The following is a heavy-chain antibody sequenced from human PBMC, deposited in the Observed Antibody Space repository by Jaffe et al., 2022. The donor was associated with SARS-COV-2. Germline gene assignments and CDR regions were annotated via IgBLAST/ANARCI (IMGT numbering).Heavy chain of an antibody. CDR3: ARDLATVTTSGLVRFDP. CDR1: GYTFTSYG. V-gene: IGHV1-18*01. D-gene: IGHD4-17*01. CDR2: ISAYNGNT. Sequence: QVQLVQSGAEVKKPGASVKVSCKASGYTFTSYGISWVRQAPGQGLEWMGWISAYNGNTNYAQKLQGRVTMTTDTSTSTAYMELRSLRSDDTAVYYCARDLATVTTSGLVRFDPWGQGTLVTVSS. J-gene: IGHJ5*02.